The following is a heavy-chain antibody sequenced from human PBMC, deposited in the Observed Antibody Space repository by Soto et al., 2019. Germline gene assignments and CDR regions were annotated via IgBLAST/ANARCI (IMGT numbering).Heavy chain of an antibody. CDR3: TRDQGGSYDSWFDP. V-gene: IGHV3-21*06. Sequence: GGSLRLSCSFTFNSYSLNWVRQAPGKGLEWVSSISSGSAYIKYADSVKGRFTISRDNANNFLYLQMSSLRVDDTALYYCTRDQGGSYDSWFDPWGQGTLVTVSS. CDR2: ISSGSAYI. D-gene: IGHD1-26*01. CDR1: FTFNSYS. J-gene: IGHJ5*02.